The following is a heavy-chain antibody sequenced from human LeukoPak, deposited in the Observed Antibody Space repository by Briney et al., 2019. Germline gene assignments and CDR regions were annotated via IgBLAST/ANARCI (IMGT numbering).Heavy chain of an antibody. D-gene: IGHD3-9*01. Sequence: ASVKVSCKASGYTFTNYYMHWVRQAPGQGLEWMGVFNPSGGSTSYAQKLQGRVTMTRDTSTSTVYMELSSLRSEDTAVYYCARERPVIRYFDRWGQGTLVTVSS. J-gene: IGHJ4*02. V-gene: IGHV1-46*01. CDR2: FNPSGGST. CDR3: ARERPVIRYFDR. CDR1: GYTFTNYY.